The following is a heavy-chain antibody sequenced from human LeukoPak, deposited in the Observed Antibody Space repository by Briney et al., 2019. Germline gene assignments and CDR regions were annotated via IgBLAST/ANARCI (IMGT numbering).Heavy chain of an antibody. CDR2: ISGSGSST. CDR3: AKDTVAVAALFDP. CDR1: GFTFSSYA. Sequence: QSGGSLRLSCAASGFTFSSYAMSWVRQAPGKGLEWLSSISGSGSSTYYADSVKGRFTISRDNSKNTLYLQMNSLRAEDTAVYYCAKDTVAVAALFDPWGQGTPVTVSS. D-gene: IGHD6-19*01. J-gene: IGHJ5*02. V-gene: IGHV3-23*01.